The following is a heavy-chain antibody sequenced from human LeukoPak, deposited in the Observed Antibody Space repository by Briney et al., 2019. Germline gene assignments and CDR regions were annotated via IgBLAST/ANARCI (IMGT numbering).Heavy chain of an antibody. CDR3: ARAINDYSNYEVLTDNWFDP. D-gene: IGHD4-11*01. CDR2: INHSGST. J-gene: IGHJ5*02. Sequence: SETLSLTCTVSGGSISSYYWSWLRQPPGKGLEWIGEINHSGSTNYNPSLKSRVTISVDTSKNHFSLKLSSVTAADTAVYYCARAINDYSNYEVLTDNWFDPWGQGTLVTVSS. CDR1: GGSISSYY. V-gene: IGHV4-34*01.